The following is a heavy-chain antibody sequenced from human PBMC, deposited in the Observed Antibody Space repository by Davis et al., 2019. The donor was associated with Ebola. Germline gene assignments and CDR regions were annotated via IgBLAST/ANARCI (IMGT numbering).Heavy chain of an antibody. CDR1: GFSLSPFG. CDR3: ARERGRFETAESWWLRFDY. J-gene: IGHJ4*02. D-gene: IGHD5-12*01. CDR2: ISSTGDAS. Sequence: GESLKISCTASGFSLSPFGMNWVRQAPGKGLEWVSYISSTGDASDYADSVRGRFSISRDNAKNSLYLQMNSLRAEDTAVYYCARERGRFETAESWWLRFDYWGQGTLVTVSS. V-gene: IGHV3-48*03.